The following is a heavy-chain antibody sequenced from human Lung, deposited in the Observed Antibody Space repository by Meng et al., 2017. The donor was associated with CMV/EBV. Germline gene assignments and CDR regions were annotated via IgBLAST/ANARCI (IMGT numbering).Heavy chain of an antibody. CDR3: AKEPTYQRYSGSYLDY. D-gene: IGHD1-26*01. V-gene: IGHV3-23*01. CDR1: GFTFSSYA. J-gene: IGHJ4*02. Sequence: GESXKISCAASGFTFSSYAMTWVRQAPGKGLEWVSVISGGGGTTDFADSVKGRFTISRDNSKNTLYLQMYSLRAEDTAVYYCAKEPTYQRYSGSYLDYWGQGTLVTVSS. CDR2: ISGGGGTT.